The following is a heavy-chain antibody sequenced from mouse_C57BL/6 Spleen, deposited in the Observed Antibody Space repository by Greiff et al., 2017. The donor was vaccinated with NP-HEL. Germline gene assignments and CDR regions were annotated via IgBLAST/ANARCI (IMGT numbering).Heavy chain of an antibody. Sequence: VQLQQSGPELVKPGASVKISCKASGYAFSSSWMNWVKQRPGKGLEWIGRIYPGDGDTNSNRKFKGTAPLTADKSSSTAYMQLSSLTSEDSAVYFCARSGDSSGYGDAMDYWGQGTSVTVSS. CDR3: ARSGDSSGYGDAMDY. J-gene: IGHJ4*01. D-gene: IGHD3-2*02. V-gene: IGHV1-82*01. CDR2: IYPGDGDT. CDR1: GYAFSSSW.